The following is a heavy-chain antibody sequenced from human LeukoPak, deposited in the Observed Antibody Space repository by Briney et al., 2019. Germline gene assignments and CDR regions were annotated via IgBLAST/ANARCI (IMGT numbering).Heavy chain of an antibody. J-gene: IGHJ4*02. D-gene: IGHD3-9*01. Sequence: SETLSLIYTVYSHTISSYYWGCIRQPPGKGLEWIGYIYYTGSTNYKPSLKSRATISVDTSKDQFSLRLRSATAADTAIYYCTRHRYGDVYHFDLWGQGTLVTVSS. CDR2: IYYTGST. CDR3: TRHRYGDVYHFDL. CDR1: SHTISSYY. V-gene: IGHV4-59*08.